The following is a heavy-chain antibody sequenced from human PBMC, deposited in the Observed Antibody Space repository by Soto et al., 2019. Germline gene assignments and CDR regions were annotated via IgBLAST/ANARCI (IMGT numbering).Heavy chain of an antibody. CDR1: GYTFTSYA. V-gene: IGHV1-3*01. D-gene: IGHD2-2*02. CDR3: ARDRSDIVLVPAAIGYYGMDV. J-gene: IGHJ6*02. CDR2: INAGNGNT. Sequence: ASVKVSCKASGYTFTSYAMHWVRQAPGQRLEWMGWINAGNGNTKYSQKFQGRVTITRDTSASTAYMELSSLRSEDTAVYYCARDRSDIVLVPAAIGYYGMDVWGQGTTVNVSS.